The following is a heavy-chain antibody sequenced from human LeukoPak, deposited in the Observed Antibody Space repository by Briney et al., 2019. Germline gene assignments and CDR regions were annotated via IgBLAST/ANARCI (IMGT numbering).Heavy chain of an antibody. CDR1: GGSISSGSYY. CDR2: IYYSGST. CDR3: ARDAAEYGTYYFDY. D-gene: IGHD2-2*01. V-gene: IGHV4-61*01. J-gene: IGHJ4*02. Sequence: PSETLSLTCTVSGGSISSGSYYWSWIRQPPGKGLEWFGYIYYSGSTNYNPSLKSRVTISVDTSKNQFSLKLSSVTTADTAVYYCARDAAEYGTYYFDYWGQGTLVTVSS.